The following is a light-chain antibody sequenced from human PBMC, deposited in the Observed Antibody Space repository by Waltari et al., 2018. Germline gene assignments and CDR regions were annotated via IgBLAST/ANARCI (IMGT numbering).Light chain of an antibody. CDR1: SRDLGTYNY. J-gene: IGLJ2*01. CDR2: DVN. V-gene: IGLV2-14*03. CDR3: CSYTTTGPVV. Sequence: QSVLTQPASVSGSPGQSITISCTGTSRDLGTYNYVSWYQQHPGRAPKLIIFDVNVRPSWVSNRFSGSKSGNTAFLTISGLQTEDEGHFYCCSYTTTGPVVFGGGTKLTVL.